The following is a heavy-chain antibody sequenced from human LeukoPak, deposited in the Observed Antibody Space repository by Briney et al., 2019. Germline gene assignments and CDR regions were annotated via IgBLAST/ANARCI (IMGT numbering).Heavy chain of an antibody. V-gene: IGHV1-2*02. CDR2: INPNSGGT. CDR3: ARFPRIAAAGTPWDF. CDR1: GYNLTGYY. J-gene: IGHJ4*02. Sequence: GATVKVSCKASGYNLTGYYIHWVRQAPGQGLEWMGWINPNSGGTNYAQKFQGRVTMTRDTSISTAYMELRRLRFDDTAVYYCARFPRIAAAGTPWDFWGQGALVTVSS. D-gene: IGHD6-13*01.